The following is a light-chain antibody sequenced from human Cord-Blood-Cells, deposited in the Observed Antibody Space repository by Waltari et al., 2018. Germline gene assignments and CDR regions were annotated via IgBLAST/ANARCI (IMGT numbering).Light chain of an antibody. Sequence: IQLTQSPSSLSASVAARVTVTCRASQGISSYLAWYQQKPGKGPKLLIYAASTLQSGVPSRFSGSGSGTDFTLTISSLQPEDFATYYCQQLNSYPLTFGGGTKVEIK. CDR3: QQLNSYPLT. J-gene: IGKJ4*01. V-gene: IGKV1-9*01. CDR2: AAS. CDR1: QGISSY.